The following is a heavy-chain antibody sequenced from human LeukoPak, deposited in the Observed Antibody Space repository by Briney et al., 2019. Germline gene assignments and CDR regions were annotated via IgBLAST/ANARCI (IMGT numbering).Heavy chain of an antibody. CDR1: GVSMMTYY. D-gene: IGHD3-10*01. CDR3: ARRAPSGYFDS. CDR2: IYFSGST. J-gene: IGHJ4*02. V-gene: IGHV4-59*01. Sequence: SETLSLTCTVSGVSMMTYYWGWVRQPPGKGLEWIGYIYFSGSTNYNASLQSRLSISLDTSKNQFSMSLTSVTAADTAVYYCARRAPSGYFDSWGQGTLVTVSP.